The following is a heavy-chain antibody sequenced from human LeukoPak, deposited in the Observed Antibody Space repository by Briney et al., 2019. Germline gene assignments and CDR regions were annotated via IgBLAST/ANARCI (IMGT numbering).Heavy chain of an antibody. V-gene: IGHV1-18*01. D-gene: IGHD2-21*01. CDR1: GYTFTSYG. CDR3: AVSECGGARYIDC. CDR2: ISTYNANT. Sequence: ASVKVSCKASGYTFTSYGISWVRLDPGQGLEWMGCISTYNANTTYAQNLHGRVTMTTNTTTSTHYMQLSSLRSAAAAVYYCAVSECGGARYIDCWGQRTLVTVSS. J-gene: IGHJ4*02.